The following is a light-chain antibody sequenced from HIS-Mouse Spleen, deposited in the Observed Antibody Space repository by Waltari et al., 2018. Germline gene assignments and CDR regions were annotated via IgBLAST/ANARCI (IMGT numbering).Light chain of an antibody. J-gene: IGLJ2*01. CDR1: ALPKKY. V-gene: IGLV3-10*01. Sequence: SYELTQPPSVSVSTGQTARITCAGDALPKKYSYWYQQKSGQAPVLVNYEDSKRPSGIPERFSGSSSGTMATLTISGAQVEDEADYYCYSTDSSGNHRVFGGGTKLTVL. CDR2: EDS. CDR3: YSTDSSGNHRV.